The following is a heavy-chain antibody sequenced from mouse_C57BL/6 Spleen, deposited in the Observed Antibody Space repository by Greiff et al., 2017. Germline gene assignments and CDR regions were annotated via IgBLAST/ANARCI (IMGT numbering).Heavy chain of an antibody. CDR3: ARSSHYYGSSYDWYFDV. Sequence: EVKVVESGPGLAKPSQTLSLTCSVTGYSITSDYWNWIRKFPGNKLEYMGYISYSGSTYYNPSLKSRISITRDTSKNQYYLQLNSVTTEDTATYYCARSSHYYGSSYDWYFDVWGTGTTVTVSS. CDR2: ISYSGST. J-gene: IGHJ1*03. CDR1: GYSITSDY. D-gene: IGHD1-1*01. V-gene: IGHV3-8*01.